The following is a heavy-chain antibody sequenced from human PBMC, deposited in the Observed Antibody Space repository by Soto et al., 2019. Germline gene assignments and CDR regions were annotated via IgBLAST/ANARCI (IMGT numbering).Heavy chain of an antibody. CDR3: AKGSIEYSASVDN. CDR1: GFSFSSYA. V-gene: IGHV3-23*01. CDR2: ISARGGSS. D-gene: IGHD4-4*01. J-gene: IGHJ4*02. Sequence: DVQLLESGGGLVQPGGSLRLSCAASGFSFSSYAMVWVRQAPGKGLEWVSVISARGGSSHFADSVKGRFTISRDKSKNVLSLEMNSLRAEDTAIYFCAKGSIEYSASVDNWGQGTLVLVSS.